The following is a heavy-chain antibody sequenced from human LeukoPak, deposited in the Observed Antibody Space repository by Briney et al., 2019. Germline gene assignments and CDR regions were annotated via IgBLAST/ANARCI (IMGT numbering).Heavy chain of an antibody. CDR1: GFSFSDYY. D-gene: IGHD3-9*01. CDR2: ITGSNSYT. J-gene: IGHJ6*02. CDR3: ARENYDILTGRLYAMDV. V-gene: IGHV3-11*05. Sequence: GGSLRLSCAASGFSFSDYYMSWIRQAPGKGLEWVSYITGSNSYTNYADSVKGRFTISRDNAKNSPYLQMNSLRAEDTAVYYCARENYDILTGRLYAMDVWGQGTTVTVSS.